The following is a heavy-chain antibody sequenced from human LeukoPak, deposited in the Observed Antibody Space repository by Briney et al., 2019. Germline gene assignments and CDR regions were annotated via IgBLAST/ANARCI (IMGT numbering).Heavy chain of an antibody. V-gene: IGHV3-11*04. CDR1: GFTFSDSY. CDR3: LRGDRRDY. J-gene: IGHJ4*02. CDR2: ISNSGSSI. Sequence: PGGSLRLSCAASGFTFSDSYMTWIRQAPGKGLEWVSYISNSGSSIYYADSVKGRFTTFRDNAKSSLYLQMNSLRVEDTAVYYCLRGDRRDYWGQGTLVTVSS.